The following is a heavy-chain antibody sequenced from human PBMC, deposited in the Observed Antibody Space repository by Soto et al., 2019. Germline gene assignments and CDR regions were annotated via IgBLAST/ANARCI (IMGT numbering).Heavy chain of an antibody. V-gene: IGHV3-33*01. CDR1: GFTFGIYG. CDR3: ARDGHYYDSSGYYDY. J-gene: IGHJ4*02. D-gene: IGHD3-22*01. Sequence: PGGSLRLSCAASGFTFGIYGMHWVRQAPGKGLEWVAVIWYDGSNKYYADSVKGRFTISRDNSKYTLYLQMNSLRAEDTAVYYCARDGHYYDSSGYYDYWGQGTLVTVSS. CDR2: IWYDGSNK.